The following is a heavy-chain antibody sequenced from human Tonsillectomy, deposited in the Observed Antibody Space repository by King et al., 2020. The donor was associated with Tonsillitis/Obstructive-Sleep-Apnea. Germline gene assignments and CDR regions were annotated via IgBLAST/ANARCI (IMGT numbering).Heavy chain of an antibody. D-gene: IGHD3-16*01. CDR2: LSFDGSDK. CDR3: ARERRIMITFGYEDALDI. J-gene: IGHJ3*02. V-gene: IGHV3-30*01. Sequence: VQLVESGGGVVQPGRSLRLSCAASGFTFSSYAMHWVRQAPGKGPEWVAVLSFDGSDKYYADSLKGRFTISRDNSKSTLYLQMNSLRTEDTAIYYCARERRIMITFGYEDALDIWGQGTMVTVSS. CDR1: GFTFSSYA.